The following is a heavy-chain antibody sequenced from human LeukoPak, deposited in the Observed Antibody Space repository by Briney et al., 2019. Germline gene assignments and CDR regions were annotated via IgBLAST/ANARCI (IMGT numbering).Heavy chain of an antibody. CDR2: IGGSNGIT. Sequence: GGSLRLSCAASRFTFNSYAMSWVRQAPGKGLEWVSVIGGSNGITFYVGSVKGQFTISRDNSKDTLYLQMNSLRAEDTAVYYCARNENSGWGCFDYRGQGTLVTVSS. D-gene: IGHD5-12*01. CDR1: RFTFNSYA. V-gene: IGHV3-23*01. J-gene: IGHJ4*02. CDR3: ARNENSGWGCFDY.